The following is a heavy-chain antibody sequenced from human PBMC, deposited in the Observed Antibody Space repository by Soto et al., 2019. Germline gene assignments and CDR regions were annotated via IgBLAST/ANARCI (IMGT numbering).Heavy chain of an antibody. CDR3: ARGRAAYYFDY. Sequence: XGSLRLSCAAAGGTLSSYPMHWVRQAPGKGLEHVSSTSGDGRIMYYLDSVKGRFTISRDNSKNTLYLQMGSLRTEDMAVYYCARGRAAYYFDYWGQGALVTVSS. V-gene: IGHV3-64*02. J-gene: IGHJ4*02. CDR2: TSGDGRIM. CDR1: GGTLSSYP. D-gene: IGHD6-25*01.